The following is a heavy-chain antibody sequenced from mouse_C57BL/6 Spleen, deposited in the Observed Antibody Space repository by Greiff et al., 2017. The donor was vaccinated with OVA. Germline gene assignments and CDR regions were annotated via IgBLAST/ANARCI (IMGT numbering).Heavy chain of an antibody. Sequence: QVQLQQPGAELVRPGSSVKLSCKASGYTFTSYWMHWVKQRPIQGLEWIGNIDPSDSETHYNQKFKDKATLTVDKSSSTAYMQLSSLTSEDSAVYYCARRVYYGSSEAYIDVWGTGTTVTVSS. CDR1: GYTFTSYW. J-gene: IGHJ1*03. CDR2: IDPSDSET. D-gene: IGHD1-1*01. CDR3: ARRVYYGSSEAYIDV. V-gene: IGHV1-52*01.